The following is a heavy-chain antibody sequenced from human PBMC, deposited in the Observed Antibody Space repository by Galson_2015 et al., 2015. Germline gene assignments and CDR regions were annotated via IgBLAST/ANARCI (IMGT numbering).Heavy chain of an antibody. J-gene: IGHJ4*02. Sequence: SLRLSRAPPGLTFSKAWMRWVRQAPGKGLAWGGRIKSNTDGGTTEYAAPVKGRYTISRDDSKDTLSRQMNSLKPGDTAVYYCTAFSGSCRHWGQGTLVTVSS. CDR2: IKSNTDGGTT. D-gene: IGHD2-15*01. CDR3: TAFSGSCRH. CDR1: GLTFSKAW. V-gene: IGHV3-15*01.